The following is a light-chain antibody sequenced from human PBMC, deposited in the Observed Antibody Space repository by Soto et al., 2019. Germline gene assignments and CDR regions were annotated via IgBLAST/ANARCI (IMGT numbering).Light chain of an antibody. J-gene: IGLJ2*01. CDR2: DNN. Sequence: QSVLTQPPSVSAAPGQKVTISCSGSSSNIGNNYVSWYQQLPGTAPKLLIYDNNKRPSGIPDRFSGSKSGTSATLGITGLQTGDEADYYCGTWDSSLSAVAFGGGTK. V-gene: IGLV1-51*01. CDR3: GTWDSSLSAVA. CDR1: SSNIGNNY.